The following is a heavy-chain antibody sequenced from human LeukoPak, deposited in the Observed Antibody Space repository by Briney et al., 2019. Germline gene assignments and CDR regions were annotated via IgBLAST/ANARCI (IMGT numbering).Heavy chain of an antibody. D-gene: IGHD6-19*01. J-gene: IGHJ4*02. CDR1: GFTFSSYS. CDR3: ARVNVAVAGIDY. V-gene: IGHV3-21*01. Sequence: GGSLRLSCAASGFTFSSYSMNWVRQAPGKGLEWVSSISSSSSYIYYADSVKGRFTISRDNAKNSLYLQMNSLRAEDTAVYYCARVNVAVAGIDYWGQGTLVTVSS. CDR2: ISSSSSYI.